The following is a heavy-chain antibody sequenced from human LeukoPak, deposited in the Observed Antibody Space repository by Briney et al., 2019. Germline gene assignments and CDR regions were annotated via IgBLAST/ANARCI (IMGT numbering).Heavy chain of an antibody. Sequence: GRSLRLSCAASGFTFDDYAMHWVRQAPGKGLEWVSGISWNSGSIGYADSVKGRFTISRDNAKNSLYLQMNGLRAEDMALYYCAKDMGKSIAARPNAFDIWGQGTMVTVSS. CDR2: ISWNSGSI. CDR3: AKDMGKSIAARPNAFDI. CDR1: GFTFDDYA. D-gene: IGHD6-6*01. V-gene: IGHV3-9*03. J-gene: IGHJ3*02.